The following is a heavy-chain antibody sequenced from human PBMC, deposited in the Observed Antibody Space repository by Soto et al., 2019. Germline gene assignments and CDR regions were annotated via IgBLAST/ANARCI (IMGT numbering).Heavy chain of an antibody. V-gene: IGHV3-11*06. J-gene: IGHJ5*02. CDR1: GFTFSDYY. Sequence: QVQLVESGGGLVKPGGSLRLSCAASGFTFSDYYMNWVRQAPGKGLEWVSSISSSSSYIYYADSVKGRFTISRDNAKNSLYLQMNSLRAEDTAVYYCARTGIHRGYNWFDPWGQGTLVTVSS. CDR3: ARTGIHRGYNWFDP. D-gene: IGHD3-10*01. CDR2: ISSSSSYI.